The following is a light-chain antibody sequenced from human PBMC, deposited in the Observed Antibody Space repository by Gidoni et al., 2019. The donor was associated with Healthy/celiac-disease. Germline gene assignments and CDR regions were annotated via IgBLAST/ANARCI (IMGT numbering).Light chain of an antibody. Sequence: DIVLTQSPGTLSLSPGERATLSCRASQSVSSSYLAWYQQKPGKAPRLLIYGASSRATGIPDRFSGSGSGTDFTLTISRLEPEDFAVYYCQQYGSSYTFGQXTKLEIK. V-gene: IGKV3-20*01. CDR2: GAS. CDR3: QQYGSSYT. CDR1: QSVSSSY. J-gene: IGKJ2*01.